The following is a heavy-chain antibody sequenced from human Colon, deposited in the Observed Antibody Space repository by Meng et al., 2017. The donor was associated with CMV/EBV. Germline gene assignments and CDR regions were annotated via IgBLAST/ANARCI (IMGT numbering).Heavy chain of an antibody. CDR1: GFTFSSYA. CDR2: ISYDGSNK. J-gene: IGHJ4*02. CDR3: ARDALTTFKGGNFDY. D-gene: IGHD2/OR15-2a*01. V-gene: IGHV3-30*04. Sequence: GESLKISCAASGFTFSSYAMHWVRQAPGKGLEWVAVISYDGSNKYYADSVKGRFTISRDNSKNTLYLQMNSLRAEDTAVYYCARDALTTFKGGNFDYWGQGALVTVSS.